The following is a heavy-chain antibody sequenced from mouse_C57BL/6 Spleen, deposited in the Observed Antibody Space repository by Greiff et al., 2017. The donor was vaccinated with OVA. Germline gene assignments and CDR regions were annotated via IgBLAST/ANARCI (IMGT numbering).Heavy chain of an antibody. CDR2: INYDGSST. D-gene: IGHD2-2*01. CDR3: ARDLGYNYAMDY. J-gene: IGHJ4*01. Sequence: EVHLVESEGGLVQPGSSMKLSCTASGFTFSDYYMAWVRQVPEKGLEWVANINYDGSSTYYLDSLKSRFIISRDNAKNILYLQMSSLKSEDTATYYCARDLGYNYAMDYWGQGTSVTVSS. CDR1: GFTFSDYY. V-gene: IGHV5-16*01.